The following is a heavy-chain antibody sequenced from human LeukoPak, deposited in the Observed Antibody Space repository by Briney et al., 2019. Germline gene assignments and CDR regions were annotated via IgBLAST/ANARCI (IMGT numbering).Heavy chain of an antibody. Sequence: SETLSLTCAVYGGSFNGYYWSWIRQPPGKGLEWIGEINHSGSTNYNPSLKSRVTISVDTSKNQFSLKLSSVTAADTAVYYCARTSYDFWSGYPNYFDYWGQGTLVTVSS. D-gene: IGHD3-3*01. CDR1: GGSFNGYY. CDR3: ARTSYDFWSGYPNYFDY. V-gene: IGHV4-34*01. CDR2: INHSGST. J-gene: IGHJ4*02.